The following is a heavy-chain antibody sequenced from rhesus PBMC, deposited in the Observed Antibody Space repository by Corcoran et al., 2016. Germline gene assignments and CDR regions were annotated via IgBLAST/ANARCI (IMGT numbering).Heavy chain of an antibody. V-gene: IGHV4-80*01. CDR3: AREDTSSGWYSDY. J-gene: IGHJ4*01. CDR1: GASISSYW. CDR2: INGDRGST. Sequence: QVQLQESGPGLVKPSETLSLTCAVPGASISSYWWSWIRLSPGKGLEWIGEINGDRGSTYYNPSLKSRVTISKDASKNQFSLRLSSVTAADTAVYYCAREDTSSGWYSDYWGRESWSPSPQ. D-gene: IGHD6-31*01.